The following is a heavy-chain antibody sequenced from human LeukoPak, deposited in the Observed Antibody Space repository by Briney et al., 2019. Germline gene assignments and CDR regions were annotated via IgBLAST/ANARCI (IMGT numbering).Heavy chain of an antibody. Sequence: PSETLSLICTVSGGSITGSHWSWLRQSVGKGLEWIGRIYSSGTTNYNPSLKSRVTMSLDTSKNQFSLRLSSMTAADTAVYYCARGAYSFDYWGQGTLVTVSS. CDR2: IYSSGTT. V-gene: IGHV4-4*07. CDR3: ARGAYSFDY. CDR1: GGSITGSH. J-gene: IGHJ4*02.